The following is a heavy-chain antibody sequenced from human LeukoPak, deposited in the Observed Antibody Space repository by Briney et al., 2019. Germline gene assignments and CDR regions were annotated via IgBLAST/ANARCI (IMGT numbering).Heavy chain of an antibody. CDR2: INARGDT. Sequence: SETLSLTCAVYGWSFNDYYWNWIRQPPGKGLEWIGEINARGDTSYNPSVKSRVTISVDTSKKQFSLRLTFMIAADTALYYCARGQVPAARGYNWFDPWGQGTLVTVSS. V-gene: IGHV4-34*01. CDR3: ARGQVPAARGYNWFDP. J-gene: IGHJ5*02. D-gene: IGHD2-2*01. CDR1: GWSFNDYY.